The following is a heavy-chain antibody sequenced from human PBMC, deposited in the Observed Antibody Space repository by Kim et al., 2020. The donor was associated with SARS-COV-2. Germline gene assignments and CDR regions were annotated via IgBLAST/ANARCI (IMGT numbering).Heavy chain of an antibody. Sequence: ASVKVSCKASGYTFTSYAMHWVRQAPGQRLEWMGWINAGNGNTKYSQKFQGRVTITRDTSASTAYMELSSLRSEDTAVYYCARARDYYDSSGYYSPVYYFDYWGQGTLVTVSS. J-gene: IGHJ4*02. CDR2: INAGNGNT. V-gene: IGHV1-3*01. CDR3: ARARDYYDSSGYYSPVYYFDY. CDR1: GYTFTSYA. D-gene: IGHD3-22*01.